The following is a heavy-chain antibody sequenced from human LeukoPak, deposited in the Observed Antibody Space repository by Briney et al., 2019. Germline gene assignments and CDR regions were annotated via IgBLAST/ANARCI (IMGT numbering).Heavy chain of an antibody. D-gene: IGHD1-26*01. V-gene: IGHV3-53*01. CDR1: ASTVSTNY. J-gene: IGHJ4*02. CDR3: ARDTSVFSGSTAGYFDY. Sequence: GRSLRLSCAASASTVSTNYMSWVRQAPGKVLEWVSVIYSGGSTYYADSVKGRFTISRDNSKNTLYLQMNRLRAEDTAVYYCARDTSVFSGSTAGYFDYWGQGTLVTVSS. CDR2: IYSGGST.